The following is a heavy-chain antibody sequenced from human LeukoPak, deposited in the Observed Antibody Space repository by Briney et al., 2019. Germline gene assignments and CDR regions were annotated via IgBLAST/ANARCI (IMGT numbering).Heavy chain of an antibody. CDR3: ARPAVTTSFYFDY. CDR2: IYPGDSDT. D-gene: IGHD4-11*01. Sequence: GESLKISCKGSGYSFTSYWIGWVRQMPGKGLEWMGIIYPGDSDTRYSPSFQGQVTISADKSISTAYLLWSSLKASDTAMYYCARPAVTTSFYFDYWGQGTLVTVSS. CDR1: GYSFTSYW. V-gene: IGHV5-51*01. J-gene: IGHJ4*02.